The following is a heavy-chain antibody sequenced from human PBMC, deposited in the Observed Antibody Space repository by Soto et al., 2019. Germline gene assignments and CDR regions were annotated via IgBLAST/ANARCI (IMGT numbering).Heavy chain of an antibody. CDR1: GDSVSSNSAA. V-gene: IGHV6-1*01. Sequence: SQTLSLTCAISGDSVSSNSAAWTWIRQSPSRGLEWLGRTYYRSKWYNDYAVSVKSRITVSPDTSKNQFSLQLNSVTPEDTAVYYCARNFKTNFDYWGQGTLVTSPQ. CDR3: ARNFKTNFDY. CDR2: TYYRSKWYN. J-gene: IGHJ4*02.